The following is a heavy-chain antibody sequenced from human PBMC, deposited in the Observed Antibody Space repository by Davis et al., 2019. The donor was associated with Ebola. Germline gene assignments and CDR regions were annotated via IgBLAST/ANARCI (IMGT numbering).Heavy chain of an antibody. CDR1: GGSISSYY. Sequence: PSETLSLTCTVSGGSISSYYWSWIRQPPGKGLEWIGYIYYSGSTNYNPSLKSRVTISVDTSKNQFSLKLSSVTAADTAVYYCARQAELRRVYSNSFYYYYGMDVWGQGTTVTVSS. CDR2: IYYSGST. V-gene: IGHV4-59*08. J-gene: IGHJ6*02. CDR3: ARQAELRRVYSNSFYYYYGMDV. D-gene: IGHD4-11*01.